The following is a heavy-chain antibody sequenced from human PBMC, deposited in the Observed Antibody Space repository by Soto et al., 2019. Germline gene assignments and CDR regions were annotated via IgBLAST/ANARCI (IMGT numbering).Heavy chain of an antibody. D-gene: IGHD2-15*01. Sequence: EVQLVQSGAEVKKPGESLRISCKGSGYSFTSYWISWVRKMPGEGLEWMGKIDPSDSYTNFSPSFQGHVTISADKSISTAYLQWSSLKASDSATYYCASGRGRPPFNAFDIWGQGTMVTVSS. J-gene: IGHJ3*02. CDR1: GYSFTSYW. CDR3: ASGRGRPPFNAFDI. CDR2: IDPSDSYT. V-gene: IGHV5-10-1*03.